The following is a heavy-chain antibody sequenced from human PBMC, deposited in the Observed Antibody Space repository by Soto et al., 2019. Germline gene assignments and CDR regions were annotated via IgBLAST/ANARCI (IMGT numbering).Heavy chain of an antibody. D-gene: IGHD1-1*01. J-gene: IGHJ6*02. Sequence: ASVKVSCKASGDTFTSSDINWVRQATGQGLEWMGWMNPNSGNTGYAQKFQGRVTMTRNTSISTAYMELSSLRSEDTAVYYCARGFQTDGKYYYYGMDVWGQGTTVTVSS. V-gene: IGHV1-8*01. CDR2: MNPNSGNT. CDR3: ARGFQTDGKYYYYGMDV. CDR1: GDTFTSSD.